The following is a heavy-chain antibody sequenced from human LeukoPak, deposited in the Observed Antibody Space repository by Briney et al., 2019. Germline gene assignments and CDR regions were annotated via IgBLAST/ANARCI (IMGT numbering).Heavy chain of an antibody. J-gene: IGHJ6*04. Sequence: SVKVSCKASGGTFSSYTISWVRQAPGQGLEWMGRIIPILGIANYAQKFQGRVTITADESTSTAYMELSSLRSEDTAVYYCARAGGYNPTYGMDVWGKGTTVTVSS. CDR2: IIPILGIA. V-gene: IGHV1-69*02. CDR3: ARAGGYNPTYGMDV. D-gene: IGHD5-18*01. CDR1: GGTFSSYT.